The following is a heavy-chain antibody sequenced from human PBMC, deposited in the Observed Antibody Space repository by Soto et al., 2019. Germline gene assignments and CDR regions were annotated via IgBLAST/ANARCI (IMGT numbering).Heavy chain of an antibody. CDR2: IYSGGST. V-gene: IGHV3-53*01. D-gene: IGHD3-3*01. CDR1: GFTVSSNY. Sequence: GESLKISCAASGFTVSSNYMSWVRQAPGKGLEWVSVIYSGGSTYYADSVKGRFTISRDNSKNTLYLQMNSLRAEDTAVYYCARGPPNRFWSGYYFRWGQGTLVTVSS. CDR3: ARGPPNRFWSGYYFR. J-gene: IGHJ4*02.